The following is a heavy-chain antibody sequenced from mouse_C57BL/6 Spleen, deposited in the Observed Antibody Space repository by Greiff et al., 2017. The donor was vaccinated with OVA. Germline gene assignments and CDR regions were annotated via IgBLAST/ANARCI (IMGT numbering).Heavy chain of an antibody. CDR1: GYTFTSYW. V-gene: IGHV1-52*01. CDR2: IDPSDSET. D-gene: IGHD2-3*01. CDR3: ARYDEPYAMDY. J-gene: IGHJ4*01. Sequence: VQLQQPGAELVRPGSSVKLSCKASGYTFTSYWMHWVKQRPIQGLEWIGNIDPSDSETHYNQKFKDKATLTVDKSSSTAYMQLSSLTSEDSAVYYCARYDEPYAMDYWGQGTSVTVSS.